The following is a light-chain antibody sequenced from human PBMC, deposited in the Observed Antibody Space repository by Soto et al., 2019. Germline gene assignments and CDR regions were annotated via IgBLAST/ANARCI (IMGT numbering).Light chain of an antibody. CDR1: QTVSSTY. V-gene: IGKV3-20*01. CDR3: QQYGRSPPFT. Sequence: EIVLTQFPGTLSLSPGERATLSCRASQTVSSTYIAWYQQSPGQPPRLLIYGASSRATGIPDRFSGSGSGTDFTLTISRLEPEDFAVYFCQQYGRSPPFTFGQGTKVEIK. CDR2: GAS. J-gene: IGKJ2*01.